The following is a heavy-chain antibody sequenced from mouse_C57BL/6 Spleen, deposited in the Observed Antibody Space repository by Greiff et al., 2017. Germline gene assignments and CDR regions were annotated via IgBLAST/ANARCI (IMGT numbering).Heavy chain of an antibody. D-gene: IGHD1-1*01. V-gene: IGHV5-4*03. CDR2: ISDGGSYT. J-gene: IGHJ3*01. CDR1: GFTFSSYA. Sequence: DVMLVESGGGLVKPGGSLKLSCAASGFTFSSYAMSWVRQTPEKRLEWVATISDGGSYTYYPDNVKGRFTISRDNAKNNLYLQMSHLKSEDTAMYYCARGYYGSGFAYWGQGTLVTVSA. CDR3: ARGYYGSGFAY.